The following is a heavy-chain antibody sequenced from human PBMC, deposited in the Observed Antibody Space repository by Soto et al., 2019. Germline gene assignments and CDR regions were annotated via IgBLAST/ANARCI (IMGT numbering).Heavy chain of an antibody. CDR1: GFTFSSFA. Sequence: DVHLLESGGTLVQPGGSLRISCAASGFTFSSFAMSWVRQAPGKGLEWVSTVRATDETTSYADSVKGRFTVSRDNSNSTLFLHMNRLRVDDTALYYCAKVRYRSWDFDNWGQGTLVTVSS. CDR3: AKVRYRSWDFDN. V-gene: IGHV3-23*01. CDR2: VRATDETT. J-gene: IGHJ4*02. D-gene: IGHD6-13*01.